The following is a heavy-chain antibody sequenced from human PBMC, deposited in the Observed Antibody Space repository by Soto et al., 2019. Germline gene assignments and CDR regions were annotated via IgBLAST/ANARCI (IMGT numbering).Heavy chain of an antibody. D-gene: IGHD3-9*01. V-gene: IGHV1-24*01. CDR1: GYTLTELS. CDR3: ATAKRVLRYFDWLYY. Sequence: ASVKVSCKVSGYTLTELSMHSVRQAPGKGLEWMGGFDPEDGETIYAQKFQGRVTMTEDTSTDTAYMELSSLRSEDTAVYYCATAKRVLRYFDWLYYWGQGTLVTVSP. J-gene: IGHJ4*02. CDR2: FDPEDGET.